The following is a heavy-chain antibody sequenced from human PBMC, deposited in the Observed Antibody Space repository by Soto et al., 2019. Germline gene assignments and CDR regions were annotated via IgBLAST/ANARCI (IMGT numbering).Heavy chain of an antibody. V-gene: IGHV3-66*01. CDR1: GFGVSSNY. D-gene: IGHD6-19*01. J-gene: IGHJ4*02. Sequence: GGSLRLSCVASGFGVSSNYMNWVRQAPGKGLEWVSVIYSGGSTYYADSVKGRFTISRDNSKNTLYLQMNSLRAEDTAVYYCARGFKYSTGWYNFDYCGQGTLVTVSS. CDR2: IYSGGST. CDR3: ARGFKYSTGWYNFDY.